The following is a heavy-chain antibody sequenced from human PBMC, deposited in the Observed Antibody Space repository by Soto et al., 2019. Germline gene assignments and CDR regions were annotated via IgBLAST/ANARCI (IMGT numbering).Heavy chain of an antibody. V-gene: IGHV1-46*01. CDR3: ARETQKVDTAMMEFDP. D-gene: IGHD5-18*01. CDR1: GYTFTSYY. J-gene: IGHJ5*02. Sequence: ASVKVSCKASGYTFTSYYMHWVRQAPGQGLEWMGIINPSGGSTSYAQKFQGRVTMTRDTSTSTVYMELSSLRSEDTAVYYCARETQKVDTAMMEFDPWGQGTLVTVSS. CDR2: INPSGGST.